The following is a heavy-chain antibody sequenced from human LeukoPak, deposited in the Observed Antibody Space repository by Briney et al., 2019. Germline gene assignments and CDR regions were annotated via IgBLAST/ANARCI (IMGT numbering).Heavy chain of an antibody. CDR3: ARDISGWYSGGYFRMDV. D-gene: IGHD6-19*01. J-gene: IGHJ6*02. Sequence: PGRSLRLSCAASGFTSSNYAMHWVRQAPGKGLEWVAFISSDESDKYYADSVKGRFTISRDNSKNTLYLQMNSLRAEDTAVYYCARDISGWYSGGYFRMDVWGQGTTVTVSS. CDR2: ISSDESDK. CDR1: GFTSSNYA. V-gene: IGHV3-30-3*01.